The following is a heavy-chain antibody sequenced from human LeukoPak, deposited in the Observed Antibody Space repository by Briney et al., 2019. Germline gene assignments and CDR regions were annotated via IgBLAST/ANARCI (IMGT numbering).Heavy chain of an antibody. CDR3: AREDCGGDCYSRDYYYYGMDV. CDR2: IIPIFGIA. CDR1: GGTFSSYA. V-gene: IGHV1-69*04. D-gene: IGHD2-21*02. J-gene: IGHJ6*02. Sequence: ASVKVSCKSSGGTFSSYAISWVRQAPGQGLAWMGRIIPIFGIANYAQKFQGRVTITADKSTSTAYMELSSLRSEDTAVYYCAREDCGGDCYSRDYYYYGMDVWGQGTTVTVSS.